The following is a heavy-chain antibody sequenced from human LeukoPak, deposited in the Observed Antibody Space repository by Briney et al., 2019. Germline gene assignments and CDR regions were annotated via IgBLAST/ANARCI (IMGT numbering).Heavy chain of an antibody. CDR1: GNSISSGDYY. V-gene: IGHV4-61*02. Sequence: SETLSLTCTVSGNSISSGDYYWSWIRQPAGKGLEWIGRIYTSGSTTYNPSLKSRVTISGDTSENQLSLRLSSVTAADTAVYYCARAPRRSDFWSGYYQNWFDPWGQGTLVTVSS. CDR3: ARAPRRSDFWSGYYQNWFDP. J-gene: IGHJ5*02. CDR2: IYTSGST. D-gene: IGHD3-3*01.